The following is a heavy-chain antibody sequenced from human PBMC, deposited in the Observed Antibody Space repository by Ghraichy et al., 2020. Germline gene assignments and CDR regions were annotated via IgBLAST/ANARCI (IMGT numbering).Heavy chain of an antibody. CDR3: VRGGGSRPDRHYSYGMDV. CDR2: IGHFGTT. Sequence: SETLSLTCAVFGGSFSDYYWSWIRQPPGQGLEWIGDIGHFGTTNYNPSLKGRVSLSVDTSWSLFSLKLPSVTAADTAVYYCVRGGGSRPDRHYSYGMDVWGQGQTVTGSS. CDR1: GGSFSDYY. V-gene: IGHV4-34*01. D-gene: IGHD3-16*01. J-gene: IGHJ6*02.